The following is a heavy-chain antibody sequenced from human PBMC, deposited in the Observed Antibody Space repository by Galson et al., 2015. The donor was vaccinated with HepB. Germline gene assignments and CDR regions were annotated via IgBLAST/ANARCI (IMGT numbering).Heavy chain of an antibody. J-gene: IGHJ4*02. CDR2: IKSKTEGGTT. Sequence: SLRLSCAASGFTFNYAWMSWVRQGPGKGLEWVGRIKSKTEGGTTDYAAAVKGRFTISRDDSKNTLYLQMNNLKTEDTAVYYCTTGLLYHGELMGYFDYWGQGTLVTVSS. D-gene: IGHD2-8*01. CDR3: TTGLLYHGELMGYFDY. V-gene: IGHV3-15*01. CDR1: GFTFNYAW.